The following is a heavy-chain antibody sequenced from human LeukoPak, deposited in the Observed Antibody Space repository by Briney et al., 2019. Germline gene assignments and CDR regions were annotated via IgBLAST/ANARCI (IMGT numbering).Heavy chain of an antibody. CDR1: GGSVSSGSYY. Sequence: RSSETLSLTCTVSGGSVSSGSYYWSWIRQPPGKGLEWIGEIYHSGSTNYNPSLKSRVTISIDKSKNQFSLKLSSVTAADTAVYYCARASLSAVAPFDYWGRGPLVTVSS. CDR2: IYHSGST. V-gene: IGHV4-61*01. CDR3: ARASLSAVAPFDY. J-gene: IGHJ4*02. D-gene: IGHD6-13*01.